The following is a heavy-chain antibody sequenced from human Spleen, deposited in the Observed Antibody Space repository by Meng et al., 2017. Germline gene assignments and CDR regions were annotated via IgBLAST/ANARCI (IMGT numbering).Heavy chain of an antibody. CDR2: ISAYNGNT. D-gene: IGHD6-13*01. J-gene: IGHJ6*02. CDR1: GYTFTSYG. V-gene: IGHV1-18*01. Sequence: ASVKVSCKASGYTFTSYGISWVRQAPGQGLEWMGWISAYNGNTNYAQKLQGRVTMTTDTSTSTAYMELRSLRTDDTAVYYCARPIIAAAGKPYGMDVWGQGTMVTVSS. CDR3: ARPIIAAAGKPYGMDV.